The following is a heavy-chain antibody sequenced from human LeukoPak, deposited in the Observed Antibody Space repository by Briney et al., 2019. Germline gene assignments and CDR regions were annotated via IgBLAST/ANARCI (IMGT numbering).Heavy chain of an antibody. Sequence: SGGSLRLSCAASGFTFSSYWMSWVRQAPGKGLEWVANIKRDGSEKYYVDSVKGRFTISRDNAKNSLYLQMNSLRAEDTAVYYCARDPIFRGYGDYYFDYWGQGTLVTVSS. J-gene: IGHJ4*02. V-gene: IGHV3-7*03. D-gene: IGHD4-17*01. CDR2: IKRDGSEK. CDR3: ARDPIFRGYGDYYFDY. CDR1: GFTFSSYW.